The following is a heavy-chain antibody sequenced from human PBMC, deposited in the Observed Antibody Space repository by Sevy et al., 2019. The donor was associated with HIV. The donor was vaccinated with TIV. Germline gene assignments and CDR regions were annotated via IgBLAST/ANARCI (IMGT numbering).Heavy chain of an antibody. CDR1: GYTFTGYY. J-gene: IGHJ3*02. CDR3: ARPSCSGGSCYSNAFDI. D-gene: IGHD2-15*01. CDR2: INPNSGGT. V-gene: IGHV1-2*02. Sequence: ASVKVSCKASGYTFTGYYMHWVRQAPGQGLEWMGWINPNSGGTNYAQKFQGRVTMTRDTSISTAYMELSRLRSDDTAVYYCARPSCSGGSCYSNAFDIWGQGTMVTVSS.